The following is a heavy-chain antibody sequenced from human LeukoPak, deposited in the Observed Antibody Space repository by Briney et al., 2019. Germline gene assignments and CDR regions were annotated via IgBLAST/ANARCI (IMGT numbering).Heavy chain of an antibody. CDR1: GGTFSSYA. V-gene: IGHV1-69*05. D-gene: IGHD3-22*01. CDR3: ARGSPYYYDSSGYRSYYYMDV. CDR2: IIPIFGTA. Sequence: SVKVSCKASGGTFSSYAISWVRQAPGQGLEWMGGIIPIFGTANYAQKFQGRVTITTDESTSTAYMELSSLRSEDTAVYYCARGSPYYYDSSGYRSYYYMDVWGKGTTVTVSS. J-gene: IGHJ6*03.